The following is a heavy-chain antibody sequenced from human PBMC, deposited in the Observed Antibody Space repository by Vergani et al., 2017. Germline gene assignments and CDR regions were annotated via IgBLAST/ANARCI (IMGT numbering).Heavy chain of an antibody. CDR2: INPKNGLT. D-gene: IGHD3-16*01. V-gene: IGHV1-2*02. CDR3: TRDRLDDSYAYFDY. J-gene: IGHJ4*02. CDR1: GYTFTGYY. Sequence: QVQLVQSGAEVKKPGASVKVSCKDSGYTFTGYYLHWVRLAPGQGLEWMGWINPKNGLTKYAQRFQGRVSLTRDTSITTAFMELSSLRSDDTAMYYCTRDRLDDSYAYFDYWGQGTLVTVSP.